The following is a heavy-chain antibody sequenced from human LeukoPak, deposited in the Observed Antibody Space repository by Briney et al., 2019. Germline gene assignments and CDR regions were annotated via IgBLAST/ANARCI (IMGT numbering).Heavy chain of an antibody. Sequence: GGSLRLSCAAPGFTFSSYSMTWVRQAPGKGLDWISPMSSGGRYLYYADSVRGRFTISRDNAKNSLSLLMNSLRAEDTAVYYCARDRPTGASRLFVVQWGQGTLVTVSS. J-gene: IGHJ4*02. CDR2: MSSGGRYL. CDR3: ARDRPTGASRLFVVQ. V-gene: IGHV3-21*01. CDR1: GFTFSSYS. D-gene: IGHD3-3*01.